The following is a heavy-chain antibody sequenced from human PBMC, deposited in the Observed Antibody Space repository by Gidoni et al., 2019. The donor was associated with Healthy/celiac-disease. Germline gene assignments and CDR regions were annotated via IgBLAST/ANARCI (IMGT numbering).Heavy chain of an antibody. CDR2: ISGSGGST. J-gene: IGHJ3*02. CDR3: AKDLQSSGWYDAFDI. V-gene: IGHV3-23*01. CDR1: GFTFRSYG. Sequence: EVQLLVSGGGLVQPGGSLSLSCAASGFTFRSYGMSWVRQALGKVLEWVSAISGSGGSTYYADSVKGRFTISRDNSKNTLYLQMNSLRAEDTAVYYCAKDLQSSGWYDAFDIWGQGTMVTVSS. D-gene: IGHD6-19*01.